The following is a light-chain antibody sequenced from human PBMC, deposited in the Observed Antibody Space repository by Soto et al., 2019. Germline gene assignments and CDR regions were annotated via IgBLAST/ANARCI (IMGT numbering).Light chain of an antibody. V-gene: IGKV1-5*01. J-gene: IGKJ4*01. Sequence: DILLIQSPATLSASVGDRITITCRASENIFKFLAWYQQRSGSAPNLLIYAASDLEKGVPSRFSGSGSGTELTLTIDNLQPNDSATYCCQHYHSQSITFGGGTQVDVK. CDR1: ENIFKF. CDR2: AAS. CDR3: QHYHSQSIT.